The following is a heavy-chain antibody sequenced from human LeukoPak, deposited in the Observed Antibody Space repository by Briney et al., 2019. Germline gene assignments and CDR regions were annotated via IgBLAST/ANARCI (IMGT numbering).Heavy chain of an antibody. D-gene: IGHD2-21*01. V-gene: IGHV1-46*01. J-gene: IGHJ6*02. CDR3: ALGHHGDYYGMDV. CDR2: INPSGGST. Sequence: ASVKVSCKASGGTFSSYAISWVRQAPGQGLEWMGIINPSGGSTSYAQKFQGRVTMTRDTSTSTVYMELSSLRSEDTAVHYCALGHHGDYYGMDVWGQGTTVTVSS. CDR1: GGTFSSYA.